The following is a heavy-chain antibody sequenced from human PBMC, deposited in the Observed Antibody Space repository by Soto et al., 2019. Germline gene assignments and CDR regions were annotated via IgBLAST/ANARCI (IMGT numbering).Heavy chain of an antibody. CDR2: IYYSGST. D-gene: IGHD3-10*01. CDR1: GGSISSYY. Sequence: QVQLQESGPGLVKPSETLSLTCTVSGGSISSYYWSWIRQPPGKGLEWIGYIYYSGSTNYNPSLKSRVTVSVDTSKNQFSLKLSSVTAADTAVYYWAALNVWFGEFRTDYWGQGTLVTVSS. J-gene: IGHJ4*02. CDR3: AALNVWFGEFRTDY. V-gene: IGHV4-59*01.